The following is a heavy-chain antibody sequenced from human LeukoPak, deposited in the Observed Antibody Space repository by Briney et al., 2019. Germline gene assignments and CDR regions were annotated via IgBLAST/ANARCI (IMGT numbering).Heavy chain of an antibody. Sequence: GGSLRLSCAASGFSVTSNHMSWVRQAPGKGLEWVSIISSGGSTSYADSVKGRFTISRDNSKNTRYLQMNSLRAEDTAVYYCARVPLYSSTWVFDYWGQGTLVTVSS. CDR2: ISSGGST. J-gene: IGHJ4*02. CDR3: ARVPLYSSTWVFDY. CDR1: GFSVTSNH. D-gene: IGHD6-13*01. V-gene: IGHV3-66*01.